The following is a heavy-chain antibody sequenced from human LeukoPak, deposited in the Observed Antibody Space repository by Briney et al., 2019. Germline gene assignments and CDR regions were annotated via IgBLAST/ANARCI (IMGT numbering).Heavy chain of an antibody. D-gene: IGHD6-13*01. CDR2: IYYSGSA. J-gene: IGHJ2*01. Sequence: SETLSLTCTVSGGSISSSSYYWGWIRQPPGKGLEWIGSIYYSGSAYYNPSLKSRVTISVDTSQNQFSLKLSSVTAADTAVYYCARVYYSSSYDYWYFDLWGRGTLVTVSS. V-gene: IGHV4-39*07. CDR1: GGSISSSSYY. CDR3: ARVYYSSSYDYWYFDL.